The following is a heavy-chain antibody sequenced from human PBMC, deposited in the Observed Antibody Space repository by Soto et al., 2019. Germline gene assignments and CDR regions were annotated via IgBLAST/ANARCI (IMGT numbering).Heavy chain of an antibody. D-gene: IGHD6-13*01. CDR1: GFTFSGSA. J-gene: IGHJ3*02. Sequence: EVQLVESGGGLVQPGGSLKLSCAASGFTFSGSAMHWVRQASGKGLEWVGRIRNKADSYATAYAASVKGRFTISRDDSSNTAYLQMNSLKTDNTAVYYCTRLRESSWSDAFDIWGQGTMVTVSS. V-gene: IGHV3-73*02. CDR3: TRLRESSWSDAFDI. CDR2: IRNKADSYAT.